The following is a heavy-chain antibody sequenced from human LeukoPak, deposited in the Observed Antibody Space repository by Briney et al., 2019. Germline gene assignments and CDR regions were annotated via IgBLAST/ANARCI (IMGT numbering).Heavy chain of an antibody. D-gene: IGHD5-12*01. CDR2: IIPIFGAA. J-gene: IGHJ6*04. CDR1: GGTFSSYA. CDR3: ARDDGEVATGYYYGMDV. V-gene: IGHV1-69*06. Sequence: SVKVSCKASGGTFSSYAIIWVRQAPGQGLEWRGGIIPIFGAANYAQTFQGRVTITADKSTSTPYMELSSLRSEDTAVYYCARDDGEVATGYYYGMDVWGKGTTVTVSS.